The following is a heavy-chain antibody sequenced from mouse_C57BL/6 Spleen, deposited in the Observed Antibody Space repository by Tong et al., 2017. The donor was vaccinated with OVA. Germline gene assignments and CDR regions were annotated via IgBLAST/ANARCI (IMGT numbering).Heavy chain of an antibody. V-gene: IGHV5-17*02. CDR3: ARKATGSGYFDY. CDR1: GFTFSSFG. J-gene: IGHJ2*01. D-gene: IGHD4-1*01. Sequence: EVQLVESGGGLVKPGGSLKLSCAASGFTFSSFGMHWVRQAPEKGLEWVAYISSGSSTIYYADTVKGRFTISRDNPKNTLFLQMTSLRSEDTAMYYCARKATGSGYFDYWGQGTTLTVSS. CDR2: ISSGSSTI.